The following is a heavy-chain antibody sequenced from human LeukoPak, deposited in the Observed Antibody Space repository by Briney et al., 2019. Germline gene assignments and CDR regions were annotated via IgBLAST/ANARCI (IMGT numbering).Heavy chain of an antibody. J-gene: IGHJ3*02. CDR3: VRKNRDFNAAFDI. Sequence: GGSLRLSCAASGFTVSNNYMSWVRQAPGKGLEWVSITYSDSSTNYADSVKGRFTISRDTSQNTLSLQMNSLRAEDTAVYYCVRKNRDFNAAFDICGQGTVVTVSS. D-gene: IGHD2-21*02. CDR2: TYSDSST. CDR1: GFTVSNNY. V-gene: IGHV3-53*01.